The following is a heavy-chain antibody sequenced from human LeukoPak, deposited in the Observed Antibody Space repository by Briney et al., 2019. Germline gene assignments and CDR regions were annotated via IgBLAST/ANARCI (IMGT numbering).Heavy chain of an antibody. CDR2: ISGSGGST. D-gene: IGHD1-14*01. V-gene: IGHV3-23*01. CDR1: GFTFSSYA. J-gene: IGHJ6*02. Sequence: PGGSLRLSCAASGFTFSSYAMSWVRQAPGKGLEWVSAISGSGGSTYYADSVKGRFTISRDNSKNTLYLQMNSLRAEDTAVYYCARDRITRAYYYYGMDVWGQGTTVTVSS. CDR3: ARDRITRAYYYYGMDV.